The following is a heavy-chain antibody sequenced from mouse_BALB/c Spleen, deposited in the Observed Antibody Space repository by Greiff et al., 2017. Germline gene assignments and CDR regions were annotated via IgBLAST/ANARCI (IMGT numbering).Heavy chain of an antibody. D-gene: IGHD2-4*01. V-gene: IGHV5-17*02. CDR1: GFTFSSFG. CDR3: ARGIYYDYDGAWFAY. J-gene: IGHJ3*01. Sequence: EVKVEESGGGLVQPGGSRKLSCAASGFTFSSFGMHWVRQAPEKGLEWVAYISSGISTIYYADTVKGRFTISRDNPKNTLFLQMTSLRSEDTAMSDCARGIYYDYDGAWFAYWGQGTLVTVSA. CDR2: ISSGISTI.